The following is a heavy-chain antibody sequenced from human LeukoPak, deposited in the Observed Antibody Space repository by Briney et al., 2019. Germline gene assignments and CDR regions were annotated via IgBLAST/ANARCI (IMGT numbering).Heavy chain of an antibody. CDR1: GGSISSYY. Sequence: PSETLSLTCTVSGGSISSYYWSWIRQPPGKGLEWIGYIYYSGSTNYNPSLKSRVTISVDTSKNQFSLKPSSVTAADTAVYYCARGFGSGSYYKRYYFDYWGQGTLVTVSS. J-gene: IGHJ4*02. V-gene: IGHV4-59*01. D-gene: IGHD3-10*01. CDR2: IYYSGST. CDR3: ARGFGSGSYYKRYYFDY.